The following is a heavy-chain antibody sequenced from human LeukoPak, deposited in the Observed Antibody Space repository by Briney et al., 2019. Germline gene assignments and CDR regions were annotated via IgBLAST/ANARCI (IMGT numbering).Heavy chain of an antibody. V-gene: IGHV4-31*03. CDR2: IYYSGST. CDR1: GGSISSGGYY. CDR3: AISQVDYYYYGMDV. J-gene: IGHJ6*02. Sequence: PSETLSLTCTVSGGSISSGGYYWSWIRQHPGKGLEWIVYIYYSGSTYYNPSLKSRVTISVDTSKNQFSLKLSSVTAADTAVYYCAISQVDYYYYGMDVWGQGTTVTVSS.